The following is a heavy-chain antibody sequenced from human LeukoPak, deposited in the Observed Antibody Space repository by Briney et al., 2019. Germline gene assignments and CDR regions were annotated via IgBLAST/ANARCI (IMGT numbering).Heavy chain of an antibody. J-gene: IGHJ5*02. D-gene: IGHD6-13*01. CDR2: ISAYNGNT. CDR1: GYTFTSYG. V-gene: IGHV1-18*01. CDR3: ARDRRGIAAAGTRGNWFDP. Sequence: ASVKVSCKASGYTFTSYGICWVRQAPGQGLEWMGWISAYNGNTNYAQKLQGRVTMTTDTSTSTAYMELRSLRSDDTAVYYCARDRRGIAAAGTRGNWFDPWGQGTLVTVSS.